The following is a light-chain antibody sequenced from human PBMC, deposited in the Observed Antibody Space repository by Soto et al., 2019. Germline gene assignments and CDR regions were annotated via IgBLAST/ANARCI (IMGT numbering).Light chain of an antibody. CDR3: QQYGSSLWT. CDR2: GAS. V-gene: IGKV3-20*01. J-gene: IGKJ1*01. CDR1: QSVSSSY. Sequence: EIVLTQSPGTLSSSPGERATLSCRASQSVSSSYLAWYQQKPGQAPRLLIYGASSRATGIPDRFSGSGSGTDFTLTISRLEPEDFAVYYCQQYGSSLWTFGQGTKVDI.